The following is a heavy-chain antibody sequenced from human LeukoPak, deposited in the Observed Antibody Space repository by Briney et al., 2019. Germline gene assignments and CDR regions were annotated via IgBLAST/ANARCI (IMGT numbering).Heavy chain of an antibody. V-gene: IGHV4-34*01. CDR1: GGSFNVYS. CDR2: VNHSGST. CDR3: AGAIWGSHRFWNDY. J-gene: IGHJ4*02. D-gene: IGHD3-16*02. Sequence: SETLSLTCAVYGGSFNVYSWAWIRQSPGRGLEWIGEVNHSGSTNYNPSLESRVIISIDTSENQFSLKLTSVTAADTAVYYCAGAIWGSHRFWNDYWGQGTLVTVSS.